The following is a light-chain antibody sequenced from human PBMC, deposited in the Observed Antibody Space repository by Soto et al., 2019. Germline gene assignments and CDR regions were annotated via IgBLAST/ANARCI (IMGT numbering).Light chain of an antibody. CDR2: RNN. CDR1: SSNIGSNY. Sequence: QSALTQPPSASGTPGQRVTISCSGSSSNIGSNYVYWYQQLPGTAPKLLIYRNNQRPSGVPDRFSGSKSGTSASLAISGLRPEDEADYYCAAWDDSLSVLFGTGTKVTVL. CDR3: AAWDDSLSVL. V-gene: IGLV1-47*01. J-gene: IGLJ1*01.